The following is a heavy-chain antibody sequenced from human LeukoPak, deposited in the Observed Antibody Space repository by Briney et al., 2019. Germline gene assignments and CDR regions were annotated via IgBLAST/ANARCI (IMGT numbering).Heavy chain of an antibody. D-gene: IGHD3-10*01. CDR1: GGSISSGSYY. CDR2: IYTSGST. Sequence: PSQTLSLTCTVSGGSISSGSYYWSWIRQPAGKGLEWIGRIYTSGSTNYNPSLKSRVTISVDTSKNQFSLKLSSVTAADTAVYYCASSPPVSSVWFGAYWYFDLWGRGTLVTVSS. V-gene: IGHV4-61*02. J-gene: IGHJ2*01. CDR3: ASSPPVSSVWFGAYWYFDL.